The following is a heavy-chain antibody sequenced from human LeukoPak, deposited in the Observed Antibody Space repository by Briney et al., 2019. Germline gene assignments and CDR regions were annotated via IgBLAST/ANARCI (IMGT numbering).Heavy chain of an antibody. CDR3: ARDPYSSSWSAVDY. J-gene: IGHJ4*02. D-gene: IGHD6-13*01. Sequence: SETLSLTCTVSGGSISSYYWSWIRQPPGKGLEWIGYIYYSGSTNYNPSLKSRVTISVDTSKNQFSLKLSSVTAADTAVYYCARDPYSSSWSAVDYCGQGTLVTVSS. CDR2: IYYSGST. V-gene: IGHV4-59*01. CDR1: GGSISSYY.